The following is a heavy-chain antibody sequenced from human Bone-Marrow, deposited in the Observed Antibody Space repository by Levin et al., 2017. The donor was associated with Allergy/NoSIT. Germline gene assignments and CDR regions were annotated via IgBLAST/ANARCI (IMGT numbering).Heavy chain of an antibody. D-gene: IGHD1-1*01. CDR2: IKEDGSEK. V-gene: IGHV3-7*01. CDR1: GFTFSTYW. Sequence: PGGSLRLSCAASGFTFSTYWMSWVRQAPGQGLEWVANIKEDGSEKYYVDSVKGRFTISRDNAENSLYLQISSLRGEDTAVYYCVRFAGRSPGDYWGQGTLVTVSS. CDR3: VRFAGRSPGDY. J-gene: IGHJ4*02.